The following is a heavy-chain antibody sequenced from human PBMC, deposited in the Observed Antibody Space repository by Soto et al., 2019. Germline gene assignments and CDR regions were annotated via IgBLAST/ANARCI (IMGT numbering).Heavy chain of an antibody. CDR2: IKVDGNEK. Sequence: EVQLVESGGGLVQPGGSLRLSCAASGFTFSNYWMNCFRQATGKGLEWLASIKVDGNEKHYVDSVRGRFTISGDNTESSLYLQMNRLRAEDTAVYYCARGYRGYVPLAAPVDYLGQGTLGTVSS. CDR3: ARGYRGYVPLAAPVDY. CDR1: GFTFSNYW. D-gene: IGHD5-12*01. J-gene: IGHJ4*02. V-gene: IGHV3-7*04.